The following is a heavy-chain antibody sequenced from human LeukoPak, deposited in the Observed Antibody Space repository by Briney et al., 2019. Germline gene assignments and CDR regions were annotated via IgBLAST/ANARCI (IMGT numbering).Heavy chain of an antibody. CDR1: TFTFSSYS. Sequence: GGSLTLSCAASTFTFSSYSMNWVRQAPGKGLEWVSRIRSDGSDTRYTESVKGRFTISRDNAKNTLYLQMNSLRAEDTAVYYCARDWFHAIDYWGQGTLVTVSS. CDR3: ARDWFHAIDY. V-gene: IGHV3-74*01. J-gene: IGHJ4*02. D-gene: IGHD2/OR15-2a*01. CDR2: IRSDGSDT.